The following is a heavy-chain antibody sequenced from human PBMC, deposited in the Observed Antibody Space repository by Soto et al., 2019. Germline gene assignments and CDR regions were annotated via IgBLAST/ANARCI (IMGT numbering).Heavy chain of an antibody. J-gene: IGHJ6*02. D-gene: IGHD4-17*01. CDR2: IYYSGST. Sequence: SETLSLTCTVSGGSIISGDYYWSWMHQPPGKCLEWTGYIYYSGSTYYNPSLRSRLTISVDTSKNQFSLKLSSVTAADTAVYCCARLGPTTVPTSYFTGNYNGMDVWGQGTTVTVSS. V-gene: IGHV4-30-4*01. CDR1: GGSIISGDYY. CDR3: ARLGPTTVPTSYFTGNYNGMDV.